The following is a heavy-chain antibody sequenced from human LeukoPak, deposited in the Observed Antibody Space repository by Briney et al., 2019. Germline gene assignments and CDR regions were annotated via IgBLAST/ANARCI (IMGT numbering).Heavy chain of an antibody. J-gene: IGHJ3*02. V-gene: IGHV3-21*01. Sequence: GGSLRLSCAASKFTFVNYAMSWVRQAPGKGLEWVSSISSSSSYIYFADSVKGRFTISRDNAKNSLYLQMSSLRDEDTAVYHCVRDDSWAFDIWGQGTMVTVSS. D-gene: IGHD2-15*01. CDR3: VRDDSWAFDI. CDR2: ISSSSSYI. CDR1: KFTFVNYA.